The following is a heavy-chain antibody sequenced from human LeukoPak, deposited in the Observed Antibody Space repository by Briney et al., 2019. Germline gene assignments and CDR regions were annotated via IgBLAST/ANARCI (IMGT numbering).Heavy chain of an antibody. CDR2: VSYEGTIK. CDR1: GFTFSSYA. CDR3: AREKFDS. V-gene: IGHV3-30*03. J-gene: IGHJ5*01. Sequence: GGSLRLSCAASGFTFSSYAMSWVRQAPGKGLERVAVVSYEGTIKYYSDSAKGRFTISRDNSNSLISLQMNNLTTEDTAAYYCAREKFDSWGQGTLVTVSP.